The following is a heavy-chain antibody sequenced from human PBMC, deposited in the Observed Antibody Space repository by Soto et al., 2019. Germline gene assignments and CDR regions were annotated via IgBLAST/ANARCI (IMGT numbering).Heavy chain of an antibody. D-gene: IGHD5-12*01. CDR3: ARSVEVAAILRSIDY. V-gene: IGHV6-1*01. Sequence: SQTLALTCAISGDSGSSNSAAWNWIRQSPSRGLEWLGRTYYRSKWYNDYAVSVKSRITINPDTSKNQFSLQLNSVTPEDAAVYYCARSVEVAAILRSIDYWGRGALLTVSS. CDR2: TYYRSKWYN. J-gene: IGHJ4*02. CDR1: GDSGSSNSAA.